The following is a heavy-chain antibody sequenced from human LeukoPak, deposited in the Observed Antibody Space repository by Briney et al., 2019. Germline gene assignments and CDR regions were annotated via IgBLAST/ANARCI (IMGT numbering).Heavy chain of an antibody. J-gene: IGHJ4*02. CDR1: GFTFSSYD. D-gene: IGHD1-26*01. V-gene: IGHV3-13*01. Sequence: PGGSLRLSCAASGFTFSSYDMHWVRQATGKGLEWVSAIGTAGDTYYPGSVKGRFTISRENAKNSLYLQMVSLRSEDTAVYYCATNGYSGTYNRYFDSWGQGTLVTVSS. CDR3: ATNGYSGTYNRYFDS. CDR2: IGTAGDT.